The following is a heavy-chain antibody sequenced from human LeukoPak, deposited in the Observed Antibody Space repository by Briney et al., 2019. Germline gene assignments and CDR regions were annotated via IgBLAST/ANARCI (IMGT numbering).Heavy chain of an antibody. D-gene: IGHD3-16*01. V-gene: IGHV3-74*01. CDR2: FTRDGSST. Sequence: HTGGSLRLSCAASGFTFSSSWMHWVRQAPGEGLVWVSRFTRDGSSTTYADSVKGRFTTSRDNAKNTLYLQMDSLRDDDTAVYYCARDPGYESWSPFWGGMDVWGNGTTVTVSS. CDR3: ARDPGYESWSPFWGGMDV. J-gene: IGHJ6*04. CDR1: GFTFSSSW.